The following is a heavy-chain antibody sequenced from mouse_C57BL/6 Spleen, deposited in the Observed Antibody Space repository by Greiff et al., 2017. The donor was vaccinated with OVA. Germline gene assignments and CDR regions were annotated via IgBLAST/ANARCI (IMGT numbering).Heavy chain of an antibody. CDR1: GFTFSSYG. V-gene: IGHV5-6*01. D-gene: IGHD2-3*01. Sequence: EVKLVESGGDLVKPGGSLKLSCAASGFTFSSYGMSWVRQTPDKRLEWVATISSGGSYTYYPDSVKGRFTISRDNAKNTLYLQMSSLKSEDTAMYYCARHGDDGYPWFAYWGQGTLVTVSA. CDR3: ARHGDDGYPWFAY. CDR2: ISSGGSYT. J-gene: IGHJ3*01.